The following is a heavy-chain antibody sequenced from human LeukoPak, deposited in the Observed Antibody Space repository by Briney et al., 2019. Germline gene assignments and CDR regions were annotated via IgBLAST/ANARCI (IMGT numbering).Heavy chain of an antibody. Sequence: PGGSLRLSCAASGFTFRDYYMSWIRQAPGKGLEWVSYISPGGTTIYYADSVKGRFAISRDNAKNSLYLQMNSLRAEDTAVYYCARDRGSMEDYSSGWWNYWGQGTLVTVSS. CDR1: GFTFRDYY. V-gene: IGHV3-11*01. J-gene: IGHJ4*02. CDR3: ARDRGSMEDYSSGWWNY. D-gene: IGHD6-19*01. CDR2: ISPGGTTI.